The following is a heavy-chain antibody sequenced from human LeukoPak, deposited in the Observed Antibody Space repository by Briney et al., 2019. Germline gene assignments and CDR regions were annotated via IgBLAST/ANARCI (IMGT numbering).Heavy chain of an antibody. V-gene: IGHV4-39*01. CDR3: ARQDTAMVPIDY. J-gene: IGHJ4*02. CDR2: IYYSGST. Sequence: SQTLSLTCTVSGGSISSGGYYWSWIRQPPGKGLEWIGSIYYSGSTYYNPSLKSRVTISVDTSKNQFSLRLSSVTAADTAVYYCARQDTAMVPIDYWGQGTLVTVSS. CDR1: GGSISSGGYY. D-gene: IGHD5-18*01.